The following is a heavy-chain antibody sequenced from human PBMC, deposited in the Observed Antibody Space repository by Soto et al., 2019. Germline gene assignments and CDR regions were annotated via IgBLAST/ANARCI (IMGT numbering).Heavy chain of an antibody. V-gene: IGHV4-34*01. J-gene: IGHJ4*02. D-gene: IGHD6-19*01. CDR3: ASYSGWYYRKYFDY. CDR1: GGYFSGYY. Sequence: SETLSLTCAVYGGYFSGYYWSWLRQPPGKGLEWIGEITHGGSTNYNPSLQSRVAISLEASKKQFSLKLSSVTAADTAVYYCASYSGWYYRKYFDYWGQGTLVTASS. CDR2: ITHGGST.